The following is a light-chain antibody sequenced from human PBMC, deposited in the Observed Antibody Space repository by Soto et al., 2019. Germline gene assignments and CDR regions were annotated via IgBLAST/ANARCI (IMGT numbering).Light chain of an antibody. J-gene: IGKJ4*02. CDR3: HQYCSSGT. CDR1: QSVSNNY. CDR2: GRS. Sequence: EIVLTQSPGTLSLSPGERATLSCRASQSVSNNYLAWYQQQPGQAPRLLIYGRSNSGTGIRYRFSGSGSGSDFTLTIIRLEPEDFAVYYCHQYCSSGTFGGGTKVDTK. V-gene: IGKV3-20*01.